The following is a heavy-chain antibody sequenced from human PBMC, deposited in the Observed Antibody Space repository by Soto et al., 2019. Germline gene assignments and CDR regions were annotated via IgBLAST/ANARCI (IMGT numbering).Heavy chain of an antibody. CDR2: IGGSGGST. CDR1: GFTFSSYA. V-gene: IGHV3-23*01. J-gene: IGHJ4*02. CDR3: AKAPRDCSGGSCYVLN. Sequence: GGSLRLSCAASGFTFSSYAMSWVRQAPGKGLEWVSAIGGSGGSTYYADSVKGRFTISRDNSKNTLYLQMNSLRAEDTAVYYCAKAPRDCSGGSCYVLNWGQGTLVTVSS. D-gene: IGHD2-15*01.